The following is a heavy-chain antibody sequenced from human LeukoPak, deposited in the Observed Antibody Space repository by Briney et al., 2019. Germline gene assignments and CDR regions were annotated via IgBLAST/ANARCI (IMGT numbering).Heavy chain of an antibody. D-gene: IGHD5-24*01. CDR1: GYSISSGYY. CDR3: ARERRWLQLRGFDY. J-gene: IGHJ4*02. Sequence: PSETLSLTCTVSGYSISSGYYWGWIRQPPGKGLEWIGSIYHSGSTYYNPSLKSRVTISVDTSKNQFSLKLSSVTAADTAVYYCARERRWLQLRGFDYWGQGSLVTVSS. CDR2: IYHSGST. V-gene: IGHV4-38-2*02.